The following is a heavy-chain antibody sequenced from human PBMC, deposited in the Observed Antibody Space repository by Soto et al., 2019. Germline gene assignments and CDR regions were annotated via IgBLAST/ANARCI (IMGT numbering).Heavy chain of an antibody. Sequence: SETGSRTCTVSGASTSGYCWGWVRQPAGEGLEWIGYFYSGSTNYNPSLKSRATISIDPYKNHFSLNLMSVTAADKAVYYCAGDSRSAAGCIDPRGPRLLATVS. D-gene: IGHD1-26*01. CDR1: GASTSGYC. V-gene: IGHV4-59*01. CDR2: FYSGST. CDR3: AGDSRSAAGCIDP. J-gene: IGHJ5*02.